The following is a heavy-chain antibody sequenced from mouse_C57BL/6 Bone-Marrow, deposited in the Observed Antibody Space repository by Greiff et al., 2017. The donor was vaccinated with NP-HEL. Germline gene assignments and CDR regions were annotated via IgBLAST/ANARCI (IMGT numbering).Heavy chain of an antibody. CDR2: IYPGDGDT. Sequence: VKLMESGPELVKPGASVKISCKASGYAFSSSWMNWVKQRPGKGLEWIGRIYPGDGDTNYNGKFKGKATLTADKSSSTAYMQLSSLTSEDSAVYFCAREGRTPYYAMDYWGQGTSVTVSS. J-gene: IGHJ4*01. V-gene: IGHV1-82*01. CDR3: AREGRTPYYAMDY. D-gene: IGHD3-1*01. CDR1: GYAFSSSW.